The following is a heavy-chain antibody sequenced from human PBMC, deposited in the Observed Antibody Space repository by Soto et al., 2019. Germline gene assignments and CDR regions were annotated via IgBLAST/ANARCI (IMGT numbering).Heavy chain of an antibody. CDR3: ARNQPQRYCSGGTCRPAYGMDV. CDR2: IYYSGDT. J-gene: IGHJ6*02. D-gene: IGHD2-15*01. Sequence: SETLSLTCTVSGGSISSDSFYWAWIRQPPGKGLEWIGIIYYSGDTYYNPSLAGRLTMSVDTSNQFSLPLRSVTAADTALYYCARNQPQRYCSGGTCRPAYGMDVWGQGTTVTVSS. V-gene: IGHV4-39*01. CDR1: GGSISSDSFY.